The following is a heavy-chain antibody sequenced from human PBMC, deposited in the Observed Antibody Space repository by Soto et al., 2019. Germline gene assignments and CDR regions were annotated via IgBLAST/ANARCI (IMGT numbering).Heavy chain of an antibody. Sequence: PGGSLRLSCAASGFTFSNYAMSWVRQAPGKGLECVSSISGSGGSTYYADSVKGRFTISRDNSKNTVYLEMNSLRAEDTAVYYCVKALGRPVDYWGQGIPVTVSS. CDR2: ISGSGGST. CDR3: VKALGRPVDY. CDR1: GFTFSNYA. V-gene: IGHV3-23*01. J-gene: IGHJ4*02.